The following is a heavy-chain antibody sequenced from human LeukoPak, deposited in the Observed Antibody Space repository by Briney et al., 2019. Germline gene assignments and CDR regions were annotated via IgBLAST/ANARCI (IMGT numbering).Heavy chain of an antibody. CDR3: ARKRYYDSYMDV. CDR2: IYYSGST. Sequence: SETLSLTCTVSGYSISSGYYWSWIRQPPGKGLEWIGYIYYSGSTNYNPSLKSRVTISVDTSKNQFSLKLSSVTAADTAVYYCARKRYYDSYMDVWGKGTTVTVSS. V-gene: IGHV4-61*01. CDR1: GYSISSGYY. D-gene: IGHD3-22*01. J-gene: IGHJ6*03.